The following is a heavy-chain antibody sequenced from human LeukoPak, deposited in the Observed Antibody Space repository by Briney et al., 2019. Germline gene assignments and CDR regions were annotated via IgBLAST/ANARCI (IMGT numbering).Heavy chain of an antibody. CDR3: ARDLSSSSTAYLHH. CDR2: ISSRSTYI. V-gene: IGHV3-21*01. D-gene: IGHD6-6*01. CDR1: GFTFSSYS. Sequence: PGGSLRLSCAASGFTFSSYSMNWVRQAPGKGLEWVSSISSRSTYIYYADSVKGRFTISRDDAKNSLYLQMNSLRVEDTAVYYCARDLSSSSTAYLHHWGQGTLVTVSS. J-gene: IGHJ1*01.